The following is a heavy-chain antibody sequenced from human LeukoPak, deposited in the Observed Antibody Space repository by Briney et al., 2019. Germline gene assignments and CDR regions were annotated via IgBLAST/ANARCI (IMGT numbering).Heavy chain of an antibody. CDR3: AREGWGYYFDF. D-gene: IGHD7-27*01. V-gene: IGHV4-59*01. CDR2: IYYSGTT. CDR1: GGSISSYY. Sequence: TSETLSLTCTVSGGSISSYYWSWIRQPPGKGLEWIGYIYYSGTTNYNPSLKCRVTISVDTSKNQFSLKLSSVTAADTAVYYCAREGWGYYFDFWGQGTLVTVSS. J-gene: IGHJ4*02.